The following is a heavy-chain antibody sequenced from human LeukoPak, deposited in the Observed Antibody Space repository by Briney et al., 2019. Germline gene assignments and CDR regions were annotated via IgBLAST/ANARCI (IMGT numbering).Heavy chain of an antibody. CDR1: GYSFTSYW. D-gene: IGHD3-3*01. Sequence: GESLKISCKGSGYSFTSYWIGWVRQMPGKGLEWMGIIYPGDSDTRYSPSFQGQVTMSVDKSIFTAYLQWSSLRSEDTAVYYCARGRIDAWNVLRFLEWPQPFDYWGQGTLVTVSS. CDR3: ARGRIDAWNVLRFLEWPQPFDY. J-gene: IGHJ4*02. CDR2: IYPGDSDT. V-gene: IGHV5-51*01.